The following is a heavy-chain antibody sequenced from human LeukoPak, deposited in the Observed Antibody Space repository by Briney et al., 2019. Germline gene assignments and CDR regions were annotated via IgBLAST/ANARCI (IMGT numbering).Heavy chain of an antibody. CDR3: ARGARHRLTYSSSWPDYFDY. CDR1: GFTFSSYA. V-gene: IGHV3-30-3*01. J-gene: IGHJ4*02. D-gene: IGHD6-13*01. CDR2: ISYDGSNK. Sequence: GGSLRLSCAASGFTFSSYAMHWVRQAPGKGLEWVAVISYDGSNKYYADSVKGRFTISRDNSKNTLYLQMNSLRAEDTAVYYCARGARHRLTYSSSWPDYFDYWGQGTLVTVSS.